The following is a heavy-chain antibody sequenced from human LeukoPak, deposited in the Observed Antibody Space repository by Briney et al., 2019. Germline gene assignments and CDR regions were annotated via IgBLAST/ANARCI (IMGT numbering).Heavy chain of an antibody. V-gene: IGHV1-2*02. CDR1: GYIFSDYY. D-gene: IGHD6-13*01. Sequence: ASVKVSCKAPGYIFSDYYMHWVRQAPGQGLEWLGWINPISGAADYAQQFRGRVTMTRDTSINTDYMEMKRVTSDDTAVYYCARGAEAETSPLDFWGQGTLVIVS. CDR2: INPISGAA. J-gene: IGHJ4*02. CDR3: ARGAEAETSPLDF.